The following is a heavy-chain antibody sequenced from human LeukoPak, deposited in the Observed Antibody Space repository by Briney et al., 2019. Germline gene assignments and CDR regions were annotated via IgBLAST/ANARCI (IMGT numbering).Heavy chain of an antibody. Sequence: GGSLRLSCAASGFTFSNSAMSWVRQAPGKGLEWVSTLRGSGITTYYADSVKGRFTISRDNSKNTLYLQMNSLRAEDTAVYYCAKGIYSSGWSYFDYWGHGTLVTVSS. CDR1: GFTFSNSA. D-gene: IGHD6-19*01. CDR3: AKGIYSSGWSYFDY. J-gene: IGHJ4*01. CDR2: LRGSGITT. V-gene: IGHV3-23*01.